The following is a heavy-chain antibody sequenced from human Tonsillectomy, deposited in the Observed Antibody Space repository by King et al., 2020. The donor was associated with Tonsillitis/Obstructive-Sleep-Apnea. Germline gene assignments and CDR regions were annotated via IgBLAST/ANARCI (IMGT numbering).Heavy chain of an antibody. J-gene: IGHJ4*02. D-gene: IGHD6-19*01. CDR3: ARGSSSGLMLAFDY. V-gene: IGHV3-20*04. CDR2: MNWDGGSI. CDR1: GFNFDDYG. Sequence: VQLVESGAGVVRPGGSLRLSCAASGFNFDDYGMSWVRQAPGKGLEWVSGMNWDGGSISYADSAKGRFTISRDNGKNSLYLQMNSLRAEDTAFYYCARGSSSGLMLAFDYWGQGTLVTVSS.